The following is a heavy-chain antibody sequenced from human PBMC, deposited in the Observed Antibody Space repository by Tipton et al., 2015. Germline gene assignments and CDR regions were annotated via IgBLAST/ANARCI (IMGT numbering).Heavy chain of an antibody. Sequence: SLRLSCAASGFTLGNYGMHWVRQAPGKGLEWVAVVWHDGFTKYHADSLKGRFAIARDTSKNTVYLQMSSLRADDTALYYCARDGYGYNDFDYWAREPWSPSPQ. D-gene: IGHD5-18*01. CDR1: GFTLGNYG. V-gene: IGHV3-33*01. J-gene: IGHJ4*02. CDR2: VWHDGFTK. CDR3: ARDGYGYNDFDY.